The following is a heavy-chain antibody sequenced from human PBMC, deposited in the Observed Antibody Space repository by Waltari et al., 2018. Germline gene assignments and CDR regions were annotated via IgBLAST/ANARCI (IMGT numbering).Heavy chain of an antibody. CDR1: W. D-gene: IGHD2-15*01. CDR3: ARDRGRGIYLDS. V-gene: IGHV4-4*02. J-gene: IGHJ4*02. Sequence: WWGWVRQSQGRGLEWIGQIQRSGRTNYNPSLESRVTISIDTSNNQFSLKVTSTTAADTSVYYCARDRGRGIYLDSWGRGTLVTVSP. CDR2: IQRSGRT.